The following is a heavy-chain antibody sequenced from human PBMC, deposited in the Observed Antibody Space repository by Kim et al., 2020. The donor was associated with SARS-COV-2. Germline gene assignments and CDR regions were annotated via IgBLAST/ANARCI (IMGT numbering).Heavy chain of an antibody. CDR1: GFTFSSYA. J-gene: IGHJ4*02. D-gene: IGHD6-19*01. V-gene: IGHV3-23*01. CDR2: ISCSGGST. CDR3: AKDLDSGDSSGWYMVFDY. Sequence: GGSLRLSCAASGFTFSSYAMSWVRQAPGKGLEWVAAISCSGGSTYYADSVKGRFTISRDNSKNTLYLQMNSLRDEDTAVYYCAKDLDSGDSSGWYMVFDYWGQGNLFTVSS.